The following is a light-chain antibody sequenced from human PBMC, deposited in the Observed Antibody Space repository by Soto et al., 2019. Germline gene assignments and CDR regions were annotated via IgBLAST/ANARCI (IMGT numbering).Light chain of an antibody. V-gene: IGKV3-15*01. CDR1: QSVNAN. CDR3: QQYNTWLWT. J-gene: IGKJ4*02. Sequence: EVVMTQSPATLSVSPGERATLSCRASQSVNANLAWYQQKPGQAPRLLIHGASNRATGIPARFRGSGFGTEFILTISSLQSEDFAVYYCQQYNTWLWTFGRGTKVEI. CDR2: GAS.